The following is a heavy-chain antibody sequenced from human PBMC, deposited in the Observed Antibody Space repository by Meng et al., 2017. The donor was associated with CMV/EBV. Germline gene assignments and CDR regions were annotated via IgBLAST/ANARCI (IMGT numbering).Heavy chain of an antibody. Sequence: GESLTISCAASGFTFSSYWMSWVRQAPGKGLEWVANIKQDGSEKYYVDSVKGRFTISRDNAKNSLYLQMNSLRAEDTAVYYCARGGDFWSGYSWSYYGMDVWGQGTTVTVSS. D-gene: IGHD3-3*01. CDR2: IKQDGSEK. V-gene: IGHV3-7*01. CDR3: ARGGDFWSGYSWSYYGMDV. J-gene: IGHJ6*02. CDR1: GFTFSSYW.